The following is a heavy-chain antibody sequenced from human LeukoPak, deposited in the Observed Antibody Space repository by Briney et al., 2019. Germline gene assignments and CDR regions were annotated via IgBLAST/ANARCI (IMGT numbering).Heavy chain of an antibody. CDR2: MNPNSGNT. CDR1: GYTFTSYD. CDR3: ARVPLRDCSSTSCLRYFYMDV. D-gene: IGHD2-2*01. J-gene: IGHJ6*03. V-gene: IGHV1-8*01. Sequence: ASAKVSCKASGYTFTSYDINWVRQATGQGLEWMGWMNPNSGNTGYAQKFQGRVTMTRNTSISTAYMELSSLRSEDTAVYYCARVPLRDCSSTSCLRYFYMDVWGKGTTVTVS.